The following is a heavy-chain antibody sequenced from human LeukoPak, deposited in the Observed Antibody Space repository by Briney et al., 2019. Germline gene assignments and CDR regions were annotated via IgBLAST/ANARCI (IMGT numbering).Heavy chain of an antibody. J-gene: IGHJ6*02. V-gene: IGHV3-74*01. CDR2: INGDGRNI. CDR3: TRDLMDYDVSTGLHHYYMDV. Sequence: GGSLRLSCVASGFTFSSYWMHWVRQDPRKGLVWVSRINGDGRNINYANSVRGRFTISRDNAKNTLYLQMNTLRVEDTAVYYCTRDLMDYDVSTGLHHYYMDVWGQGTTVTVSS. D-gene: IGHD3-9*01. CDR1: GFTFSSYW.